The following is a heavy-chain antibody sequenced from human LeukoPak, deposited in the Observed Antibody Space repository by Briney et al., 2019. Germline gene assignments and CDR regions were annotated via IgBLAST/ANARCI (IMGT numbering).Heavy chain of an antibody. CDR1: GFTFTNYG. V-gene: IGHV3-7*01. CDR3: ARVRVYYYMDV. CDR2: IKQDGSEK. Sequence: GGSLRLSCAASGFTFTNYGMSWVRQAPGKGLEWVANIKQDGSEKYYVDSVKGRFTISRDNAKNSLYLQMNSLRAEDTAVYYCARVRVYYYMDVWGKGTTVTVSS. J-gene: IGHJ6*03.